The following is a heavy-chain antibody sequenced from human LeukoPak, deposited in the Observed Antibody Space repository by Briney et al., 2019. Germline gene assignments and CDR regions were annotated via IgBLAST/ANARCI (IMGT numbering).Heavy chain of an antibody. Sequence: SVKVSCKASGGTFSSYAISWVRQAPGQGLEWMGGIIPIFGTANYAQKFQGRVTITADESTSTAYMELSSLRSEDTAVYYCAGGPLSSSWYFVYWGQGTLVTVSS. D-gene: IGHD6-13*01. CDR1: GGTFSSYA. CDR3: AGGPLSSSWYFVY. J-gene: IGHJ4*02. CDR2: IIPIFGTA. V-gene: IGHV1-69*13.